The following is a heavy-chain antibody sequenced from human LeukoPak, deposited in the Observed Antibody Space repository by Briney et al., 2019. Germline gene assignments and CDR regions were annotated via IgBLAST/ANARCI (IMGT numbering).Heavy chain of an antibody. V-gene: IGHV4-4*07. Sequence: SETLSLTCTVSGGSISSYDWRWIRQPAGKELEWIGRIYTSGSTNYNPSLKSRVTISVDTSKNQFSLKLTSVTAADTAVYYCARERGLYGEVLFDPWGQGTLVTVSS. CDR3: ARERGLYGEVLFDP. J-gene: IGHJ5*02. D-gene: IGHD3-10*01. CDR1: GGSISSYD. CDR2: IYTSGST.